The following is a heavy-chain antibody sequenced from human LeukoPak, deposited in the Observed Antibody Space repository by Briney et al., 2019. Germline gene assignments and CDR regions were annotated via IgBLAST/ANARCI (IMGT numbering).Heavy chain of an antibody. CDR2: VRSSGSS. Sequence: GSLRLSCAASGFTVSSNYLSWVRQAPGEGLEWLGYVRSSGSSNYNPSLKSRVAILVDTPKNQFTLKLSSVTAADTAVYYCARGVLVGATGHHFAYWGQGTLVTVSS. J-gene: IGHJ4*02. CDR3: ARGVLVGATGHHFAY. D-gene: IGHD2-8*02. CDR1: GFTVSSNY. V-gene: IGHV4-59*02.